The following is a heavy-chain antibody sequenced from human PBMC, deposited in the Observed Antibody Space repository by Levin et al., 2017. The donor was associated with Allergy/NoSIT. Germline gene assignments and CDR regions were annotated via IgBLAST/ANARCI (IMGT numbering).Heavy chain of an antibody. Sequence: GGSLRLSCVTSGFTFSSYWMSWVRQAPGKGLEWVANIKMDGSVNTYVDSVKGRFTISRDNAKNSLFLQMNSLRAEDTAIYYCARDDGGSYPTTFAYWGQGARVNVSS. D-gene: IGHD1-26*01. CDR3: ARDDGGSYPTTFAY. CDR1: GFTFSSYW. CDR2: IKMDGSVN. V-gene: IGHV3-7*01. J-gene: IGHJ4*02.